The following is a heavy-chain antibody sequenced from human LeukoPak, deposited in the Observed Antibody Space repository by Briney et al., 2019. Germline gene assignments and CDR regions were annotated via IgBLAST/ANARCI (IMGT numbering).Heavy chain of an antibody. D-gene: IGHD3-3*01. J-gene: IGHJ4*02. CDR2: IYSGGST. CDR3: ARVYYNFWSGYYVDY. V-gene: IGHV3-53*01. Sequence: PGGSLRLSCAASGFTFSSYAMSWVRQAPGKGLEWVSVIYSGGSTYYADSVKGRFTISRDNSKNTLYLQMNSLRAEDTAVYYCARVYYNFWSGYYVDYWGQGTLVTVSS. CDR1: GFTFSSYA.